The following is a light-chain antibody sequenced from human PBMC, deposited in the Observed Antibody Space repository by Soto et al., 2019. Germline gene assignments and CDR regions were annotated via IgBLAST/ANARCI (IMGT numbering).Light chain of an antibody. V-gene: IGLV4-69*01. CDR2: LSSDGSH. Sequence: QPVLTQSPSASASLGASVKLTCTLSSGHSSHAIAWHQQQPEKGPRYLMKLSSDGSHSKGDGIPDRFSGSSSGAERYLTISSLQSEDVADYYCQTWDTGARVVFGGGTKVTVL. J-gene: IGLJ2*01. CDR1: SGHSSHA. CDR3: QTWDTGARVV.